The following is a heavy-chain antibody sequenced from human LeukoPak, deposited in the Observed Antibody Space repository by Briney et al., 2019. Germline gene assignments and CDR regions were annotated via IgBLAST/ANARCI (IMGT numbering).Heavy chain of an antibody. V-gene: IGHV5-51*01. CDR2: IYPGDSDT. CDR1: GYSFTSYW. CDR3: ARIEVVVPAAMGNNWFDP. D-gene: IGHD2-2*01. J-gene: IGHJ5*02. Sequence: GESLKISCKGSGYSFTSYWIGWVRQMPGKGLEWMGIIYPGDSDTRYSPSFQGQVTISADKSISTAYLQWSSLKASDTAMYYCARIEVVVPAAMGNNWFDPWGQGTLVTVSS.